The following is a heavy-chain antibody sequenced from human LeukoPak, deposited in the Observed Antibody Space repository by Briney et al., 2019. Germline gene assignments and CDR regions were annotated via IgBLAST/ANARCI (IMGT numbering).Heavy chain of an antibody. J-gene: IGHJ4*02. CDR3: AKDNPVLDS. Sequence: GGCLRLSCAASGFSFSTFGMHWVRQTPGKGLEWVSHISKDVTNKYYADSVKGRFTISRDTSKNTLFLQMNSLRVEDTAVYYWAKDNPVLDSWGQGTLVTVSS. CDR1: GFSFSTFG. V-gene: IGHV3-30*18. CDR2: ISKDVTNK.